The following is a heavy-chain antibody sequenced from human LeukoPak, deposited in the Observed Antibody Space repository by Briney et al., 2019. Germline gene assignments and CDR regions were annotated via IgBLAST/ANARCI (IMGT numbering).Heavy chain of an antibody. CDR2: ISHSGST. J-gene: IGHJ4*02. Sequence: PSETLSLTCAVYGGSFSGYYWSWIRQPPGKGLEWIGEISHSGSTNYNPSLKSRVTISVDTSKNQSSLKLRSVTAADTALYFCASCHYDILTGFRREFDFWGQGSLVTVSS. CDR1: GGSFSGYY. V-gene: IGHV4-34*01. CDR3: ASCHYDILTGFRREFDF. D-gene: IGHD3-9*01.